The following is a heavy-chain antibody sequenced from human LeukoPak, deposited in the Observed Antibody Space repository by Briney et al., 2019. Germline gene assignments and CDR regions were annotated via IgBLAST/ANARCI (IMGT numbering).Heavy chain of an antibody. Sequence: SETLSLTCTVSGYSISSGYYWGWIRQPPGKGLEWIGIIYHSGSTYYNPSLKSRVTISVDTSKNQFSLNLSSVTAADTAVYYCARRFGDPFDYRGQGTLVTVSS. CDR2: IYHSGST. CDR3: ARRFGDPFDY. V-gene: IGHV4-38-2*02. CDR1: GYSISSGYY. J-gene: IGHJ4*02. D-gene: IGHD3-10*01.